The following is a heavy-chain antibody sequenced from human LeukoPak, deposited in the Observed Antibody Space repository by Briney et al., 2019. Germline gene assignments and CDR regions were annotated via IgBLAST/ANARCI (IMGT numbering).Heavy chain of an antibody. CDR3: ARWAGPGTYFDF. J-gene: IGHJ4*02. D-gene: IGHD6-13*01. CDR2: ISGSGSTI. CDR1: GFTFRSHE. V-gene: IGHV3-48*03. Sequence: GGSLRLSCAASGFTFRSHEMNWVRQAPGKGLEWVSYISGSGSTILYADSVKGRLTISRDNAKNALYLQMSSLRVEDTAVYYCARWAGPGTYFDFWGQGTLVTVFS.